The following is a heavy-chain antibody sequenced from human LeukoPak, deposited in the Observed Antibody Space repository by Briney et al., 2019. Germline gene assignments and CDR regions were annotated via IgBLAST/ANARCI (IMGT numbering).Heavy chain of an antibody. J-gene: IGHJ4*02. CDR3: AKGYYYDSSGYLDY. D-gene: IGHD3-22*01. V-gene: IGHV3-23*01. CDR2: ISGSGGST. CDR1: GFTFSSYA. Sequence: GGSLRLSCAASGFTFSSYAMSWVRQAPGKGLEWVSAISGSGGSTYYADSVKGRFTISRDNSKNTLYLQMNSLRAEDTAVYYCAKGYYYDSSGYLDYWGQGTLVTVSS.